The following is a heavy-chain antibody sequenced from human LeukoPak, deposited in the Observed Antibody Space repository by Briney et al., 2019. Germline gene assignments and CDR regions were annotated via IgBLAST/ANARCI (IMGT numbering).Heavy chain of an antibody. CDR2: ISSSSSYI. Sequence: GGSLRLSCAASGFTFSSYSMNWVRQAPGKGLEWGSSISSSSSYIYYSDSVKGRFTIYRDNAKHSLYLQMNSLRAEDTAVYYCAREGQQLGLFDYWGQGTLVTVSS. CDR3: AREGQQLGLFDY. J-gene: IGHJ4*02. D-gene: IGHD6-13*01. V-gene: IGHV3-21*01. CDR1: GFTFSSYS.